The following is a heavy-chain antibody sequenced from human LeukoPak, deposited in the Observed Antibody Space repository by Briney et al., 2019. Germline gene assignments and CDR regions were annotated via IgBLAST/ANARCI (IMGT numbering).Heavy chain of an antibody. J-gene: IGHJ4*02. CDR1: EFTFSSYG. CDR2: IRYDGSNK. V-gene: IGHV3-30*02. CDR3: AKDRDCSSTSCPYYFDY. D-gene: IGHD2-2*01. Sequence: GGSLRLSCAASEFTFSSYGMHWVRQAPGKGLEWVAFIRYDGSNKYYADSVKGRFTISRDNSKNTLYLQMNSLRAEDTAVYYCAKDRDCSSTSCPYYFDYWGQGTLVTVSS.